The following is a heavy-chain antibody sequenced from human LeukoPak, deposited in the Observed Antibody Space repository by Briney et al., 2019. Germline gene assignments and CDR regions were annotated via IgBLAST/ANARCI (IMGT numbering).Heavy chain of an antibody. CDR3: ARVGGATAVTMYFEY. CDR1: GITFSGYS. V-gene: IGHV3-48*02. J-gene: IGHJ4*02. D-gene: IGHD1-26*01. CDR2: MTTSGNTI. Sequence: GGSLRLSCVVSGITFSGYSMIWVRQAPGKGLEWLSLMTTSGNTIFYAESVKDQFTISRDNAKKSLYLQMNSLRDEDTAVYYCARVGGATAVTMYFEYWGQGTLVTVSS.